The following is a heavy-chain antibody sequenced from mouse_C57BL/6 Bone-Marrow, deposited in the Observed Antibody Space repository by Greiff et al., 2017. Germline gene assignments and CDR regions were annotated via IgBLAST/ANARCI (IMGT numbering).Heavy chain of an antibody. CDR3: TIYYGSSYDYYAMDY. J-gene: IGHJ4*01. Sequence: EVQLQQSGAELVRPGASVKLSCTASGFNIKDDYMHWVKQRPEQGLEWIGWIDPENGDTEYASKFQGKATITADTSSNTAYLQLSSLTSEDTAVYYCTIYYGSSYDYYAMDYWGQGTSVTVSS. CDR1: GFNIKDDY. CDR2: IDPENGDT. V-gene: IGHV14-4*01. D-gene: IGHD1-1*01.